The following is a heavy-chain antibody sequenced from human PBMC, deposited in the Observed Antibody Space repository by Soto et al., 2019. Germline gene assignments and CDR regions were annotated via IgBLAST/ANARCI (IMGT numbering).Heavy chain of an antibody. Sequence: PGGSLILSCAASGFTFSSYGMHWVRQAPGKGLEWVAVIWYDGSNKYYADSVKGRFTISRDNSKNTLYLQMNSLRAEDTAVYYCARSALTRYCSGGSCYQLGGYFDDWGQGT. CDR3: ARSALTRYCSGGSCYQLGGYFDD. J-gene: IGHJ4*02. D-gene: IGHD2-15*01. CDR1: GFTFSSYG. V-gene: IGHV3-33*01. CDR2: IWYDGSNK.